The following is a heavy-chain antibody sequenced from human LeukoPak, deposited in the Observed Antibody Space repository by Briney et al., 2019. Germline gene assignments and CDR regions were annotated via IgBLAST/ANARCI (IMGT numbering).Heavy chain of an antibody. CDR3: ASGGYCSSTSCSAFDY. J-gene: IGHJ4*02. Sequence: GGSLRLSCAASGFTFGSYAMHWVRQAPGKGLEWVAVISYDGSNKYYADSVKGRFTISRDNSKNTLYLQMNSLRAEDTAVYYCASGGYCSSTSCSAFDYWGQGTLVTVSS. D-gene: IGHD2-2*01. CDR1: GFTFGSYA. V-gene: IGHV3-30*04. CDR2: ISYDGSNK.